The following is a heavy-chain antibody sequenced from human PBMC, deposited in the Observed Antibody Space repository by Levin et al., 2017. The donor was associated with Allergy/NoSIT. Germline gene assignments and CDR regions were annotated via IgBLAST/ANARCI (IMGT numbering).Heavy chain of an antibody. CDR3: ARTYCSGGSCYSVDY. Sequence: SETLSLTCTVSGGSISSGDYYWSWIRQPPGKGLEWIGYIYYSGSTYYNPSLKSRVTISVDTSKNQFSLKLSSVTAADTAVYYCARTYCSGGSCYSVDYWGQGTLVTVSS. CDR1: GGSISSGDYY. D-gene: IGHD2-15*01. CDR2: IYYSGST. J-gene: IGHJ4*02. V-gene: IGHV4-30-4*01.